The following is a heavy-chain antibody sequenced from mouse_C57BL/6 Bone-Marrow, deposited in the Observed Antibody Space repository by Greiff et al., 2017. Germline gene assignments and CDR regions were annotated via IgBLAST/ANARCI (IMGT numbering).Heavy chain of an antibody. J-gene: IGHJ2*01. D-gene: IGHD3-2*02. V-gene: IGHV1-54*01. CDR2: INPGSGGT. CDR3: ARKAGYFDY. Sequence: VQLKESGAELVRPGTSVKVSCKASGYAFTNYLIEWVKQRPGQGLEWIGVINPGSGGTNYNEKFKGKATLTADKSSSTAYVQLSSLTSEDSAVYFCARKAGYFDYWGQGTTLTVSS. CDR1: GYAFTNYL.